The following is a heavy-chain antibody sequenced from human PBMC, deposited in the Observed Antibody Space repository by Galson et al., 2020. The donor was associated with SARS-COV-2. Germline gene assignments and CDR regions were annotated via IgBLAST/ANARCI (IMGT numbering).Heavy chain of an antibody. CDR2: IWYDGSNK. CDR1: GFTFSSYG. CDR3: ARDLAVAEEYYFDY. Sequence: GESLKISCAASGFTFSSYGMHWVRQAPGKGLEWVAVIWYDGSNKYYADSVKGRFTISRDNSKNTLYLQMNSLRAEDTAVYYCARDLAVAEEYYFDYWGQGTLVTVSS. D-gene: IGHD6-19*01. V-gene: IGHV3-33*01. J-gene: IGHJ4*02.